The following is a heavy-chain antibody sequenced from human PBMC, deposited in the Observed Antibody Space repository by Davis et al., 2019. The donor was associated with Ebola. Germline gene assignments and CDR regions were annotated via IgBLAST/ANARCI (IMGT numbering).Heavy chain of an antibody. CDR1: GYKFTIYW. D-gene: IGHD3-10*01. V-gene: IGHV5-10-1*01. CDR3: ARRYYYGTNWFDP. Sequence: PGGSLRLSCESSGYKFTIYWIGWVRQMPGKGLEWMGRIDPSDSYTNYSPSFQGHVTISADKSISTAYLQWSSLKASDTAMYYCARRYYYGTNWFDPWGQGTLVTVSS. CDR2: IDPSDSYT. J-gene: IGHJ5*02.